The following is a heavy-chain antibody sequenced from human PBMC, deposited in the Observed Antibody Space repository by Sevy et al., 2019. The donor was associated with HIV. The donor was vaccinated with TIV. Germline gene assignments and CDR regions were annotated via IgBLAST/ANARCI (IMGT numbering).Heavy chain of an antibody. Sequence: GGSLRLSCAASGFTFSSYGMHWVRQAPGKGLEWVAVISYDGSNKYYADSVKGRFTISRDNSKNTLYLQMNSLRAEDRAGYYCAKDKVSSSSWYGMDVWGQGTTVIVSS. CDR2: ISYDGSNK. CDR3: AKDKVSSSSWYGMDV. CDR1: GFTFSSYG. V-gene: IGHV3-30*18. D-gene: IGHD6-13*01. J-gene: IGHJ6*02.